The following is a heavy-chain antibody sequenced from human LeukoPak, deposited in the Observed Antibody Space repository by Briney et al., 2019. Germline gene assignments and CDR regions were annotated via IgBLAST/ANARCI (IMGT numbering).Heavy chain of an antibody. D-gene: IGHD3-9*01. V-gene: IGHV3-64D*06. Sequence: GGSRRLSCSVFGFTFSSFAMHWVRHAPGKGLECDSVISSNGDSTYYADSVKGRFTISRDNSKNTLFLQMSSLRVEDTAVYYCVKAPAHYDILTALDYWGQGTLVTVSS. CDR1: GFTFSSFA. CDR3: VKAPAHYDILTALDY. CDR2: ISSNGDST. J-gene: IGHJ4*02.